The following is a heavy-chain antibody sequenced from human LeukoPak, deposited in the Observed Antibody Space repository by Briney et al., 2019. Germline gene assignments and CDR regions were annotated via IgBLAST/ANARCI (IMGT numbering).Heavy chain of an antibody. CDR3: AKDRGIAAAGTDY. CDR2: IWNDGSKK. V-gene: IGHV3-33*06. D-gene: IGHD6-13*01. Sequence: PGGSLRLSCAASGLTFSSYWMNWVRQAPGKGLEWVAVIWNDGSKKYYADSVKGRFTISRDNSKNTLYLQMYSLRAEDTAVYYCAKDRGIAAAGTDYWGQGTLVTVSS. CDR1: GLTFSSYW. J-gene: IGHJ4*02.